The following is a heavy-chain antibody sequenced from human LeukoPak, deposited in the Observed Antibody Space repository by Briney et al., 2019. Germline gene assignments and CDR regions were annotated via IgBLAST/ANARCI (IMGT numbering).Heavy chain of an antibody. D-gene: IGHD2-15*01. CDR2: IKSKTDGGTT. CDR3: TTEDIVVVVAATEGNYFDY. J-gene: IGHJ4*02. Sequence: GGSLRLSCAASGFTFSNAWMSWVRQAPGKGLEWVGRIKSKTDGGTTDYAAPVKGRFTISRDDSKNTLYLQMNSLKTEDTAVYYCTTEDIVVVVAATEGNYFDYWGQGTLVTVSA. V-gene: IGHV3-15*01. CDR1: GFTFSNAW.